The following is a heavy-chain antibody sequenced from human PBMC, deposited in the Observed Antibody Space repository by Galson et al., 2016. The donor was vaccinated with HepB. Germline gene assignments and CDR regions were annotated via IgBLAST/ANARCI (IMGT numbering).Heavy chain of an antibody. CDR1: GFRFGTYA. D-gene: IGHD5-18*01. Sequence: SLRLSCAASGFRFGTYAMHWVRQAPGKGLEWVAGISNDGNNKYYIDSAKGRFTISRDNFRNTLYLQLSSLRAEDTGVYYCAGDGGAAWIQLWFDNWGHGTVVTVSP. V-gene: IGHV3-30*04. CDR2: ISNDGNNK. J-gene: IGHJ4*01. CDR3: AGDGGAAWIQLWFDN.